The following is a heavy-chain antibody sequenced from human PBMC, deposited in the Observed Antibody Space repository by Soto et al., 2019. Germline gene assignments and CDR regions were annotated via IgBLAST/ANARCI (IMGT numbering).Heavy chain of an antibody. D-gene: IGHD6-13*01. CDR3: ARLGAAPVGYSFDY. V-gene: IGHV5-51*01. CDR2: IYPGDSDT. CDR1: GYSFTSYW. Sequence: WESLKISCKGSGYSFTSYWIGSVRQMPGKGLEWMGIIYPGDSDTIYSPSFQVKLPISADKSISTAYLQRISLNASGTATYSCARLGAAPVGYSFDYWGEGTLVTVCS. J-gene: IGHJ4*02.